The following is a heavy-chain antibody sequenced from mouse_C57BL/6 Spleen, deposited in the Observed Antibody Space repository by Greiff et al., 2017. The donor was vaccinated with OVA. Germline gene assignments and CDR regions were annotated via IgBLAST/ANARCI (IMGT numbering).Heavy chain of an antibody. CDR3: ARGGWEGWYFDY. D-gene: IGHD3-3*01. Sequence: QVQLQQSGPELAKPGASVKISCKASGYAFSSSWMNWVKQRPGKGLEWIGRIYPGDGDTNYNGKFKGKATLTADKSSSTAYMQLSSLTSEDSAVYFCARGGWEGWYFDYWGQGTTLTVSS. V-gene: IGHV1-82*01. CDR2: IYPGDGDT. J-gene: IGHJ2*01. CDR1: GYAFSSSW.